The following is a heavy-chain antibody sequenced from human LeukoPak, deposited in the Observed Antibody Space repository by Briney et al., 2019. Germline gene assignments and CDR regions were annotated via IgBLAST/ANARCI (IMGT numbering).Heavy chain of an antibody. Sequence: PSETLSLTCTVSGGSINNYYWSWIRQPAGKGLEWIGRIYTRGSTNYNPSLKSRVTMSVDTSKNQFSLKLSSVTAADTAVYHCARGRYCSADICSGGGAFDIWGQGTMVSVSS. CDR1: GGSINNYY. D-gene: IGHD2-15*01. J-gene: IGHJ3*02. CDR2: IYTRGST. CDR3: ARGRYCSADICSGGGAFDI. V-gene: IGHV4-4*07.